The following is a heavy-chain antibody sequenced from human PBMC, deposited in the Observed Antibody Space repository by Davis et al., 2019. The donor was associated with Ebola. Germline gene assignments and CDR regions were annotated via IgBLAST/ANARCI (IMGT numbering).Heavy chain of an antibody. CDR2: IKTDGSEE. CDR1: GFSFSGYW. V-gene: IGHV3-7*03. J-gene: IGHJ4*02. Sequence: GESLNISCAASGFSFSGYWMSWARQAPGQGLESVANIKTDGSEEYYVDSVKGRFTISRDNAKISLFLQMNSLRAEDTAVYYCASLGNWGKLDYWGQGILVTVSS. D-gene: IGHD7-27*01. CDR3: ASLGNWGKLDY.